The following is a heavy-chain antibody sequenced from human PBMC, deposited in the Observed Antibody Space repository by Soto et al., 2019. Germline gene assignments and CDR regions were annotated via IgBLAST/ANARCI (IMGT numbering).Heavy chain of an antibody. D-gene: IGHD6-19*01. CDR1: GYTFTSYG. J-gene: IGHJ6*02. CDR3: ARDSSGWSSYYYYGMDV. CDR2: ISAYNGNT. Sequence: ASVKVSCKASGYTFTSYGISWVRQAPGQGLEWMGWISAYNGNTNYAQKLQGRVTMTTDTSTSTAYMELRSLRSDDTAVYYCARDSSGWSSYYYYGMDVWGQGTTVTV. V-gene: IGHV1-18*01.